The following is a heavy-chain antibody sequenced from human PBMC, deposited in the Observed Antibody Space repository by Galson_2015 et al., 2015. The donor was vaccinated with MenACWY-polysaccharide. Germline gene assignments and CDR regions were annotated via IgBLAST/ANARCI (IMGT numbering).Heavy chain of an antibody. D-gene: IGHD2-2*01. J-gene: IGHJ6*02. CDR3: LVVPGGNYRAMDV. CDR1: GFTFSSYA. V-gene: IGHV3-23*01. CDR2: ISGSGGTT. Sequence: SLRLSCAASGFTFSSYAMSWVRQAPGKGLEWVAAISGSGGTTYYADSVKGRFTISRDNSKNMVYLQMNSLRAEDTAVYYSLVVPGGNYRAMDVWGQGPPFTVSS.